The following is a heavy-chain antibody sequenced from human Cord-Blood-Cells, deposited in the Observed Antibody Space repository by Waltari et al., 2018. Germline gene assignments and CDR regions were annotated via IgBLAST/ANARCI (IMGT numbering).Heavy chain of an antibody. V-gene: IGHV1-3*01. J-gene: IGHJ5*02. D-gene: IGHD2-8*02. CDR3: ARDCTGGVCYNWFDP. CDR2: IKAGNGNT. CDR1: GDTFTSYA. Sequence: QVQLWQSGAEVKKPGASWKVSCEASGDTFTSYAVPWVREAPGQRLEWMGWIKAGNGNTKYSQKFQGRVTITRDTSASTAYMELSSLRSEDTAVYYCARDCTGGVCYNWFDPWGQGTLVTVSS.